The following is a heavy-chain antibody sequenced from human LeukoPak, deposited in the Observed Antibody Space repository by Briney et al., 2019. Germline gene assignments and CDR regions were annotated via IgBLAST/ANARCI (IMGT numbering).Heavy chain of an antibody. CDR2: IGHSSVDR. CDR1: GFTFYTST. CDR3: VRGDSRDY. V-gene: IGHV3-21*01. J-gene: IGHJ4*02. D-gene: IGHD5-12*01. Sequence: GGSLRLSCAASGFTFYTSTMNWVRQAPEKGLEWVASIGHSSVDRYYADSVKRRFTISRDNAKSSLHLQMDGLRAEDTAVYYCVRGDSRDYWGRGTLVTVSS.